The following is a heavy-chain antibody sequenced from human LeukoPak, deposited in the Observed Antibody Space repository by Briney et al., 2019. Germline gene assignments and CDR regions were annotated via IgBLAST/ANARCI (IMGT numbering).Heavy chain of an antibody. V-gene: IGHV3-9*01. D-gene: IGHD3-22*01. CDR2: ISWNSGSI. Sequence: GGSLRLSCAASGFTFDDYAMHWVRQAPGKGLEWVSGISWNSGSIGYADSVKGRFTISRDNAKNSLCLQMNSLRAEDTALYYCAKDIGAYYYDSSGPDYWGQGTLVTVSS. J-gene: IGHJ4*02. CDR3: AKDIGAYYYDSSGPDY. CDR1: GFTFDDYA.